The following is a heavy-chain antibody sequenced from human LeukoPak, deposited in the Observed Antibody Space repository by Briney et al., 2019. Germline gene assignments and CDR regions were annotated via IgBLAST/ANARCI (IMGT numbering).Heavy chain of an antibody. J-gene: IGHJ4*02. CDR1: GFTFSSYG. V-gene: IGHV3-30*18. CDR3: AEDQRLITAVPFFDY. CDR2: ISYDGSNK. Sequence: GGSLRPSCAASGFTFSSYGMHWVRQAPGKGLEWVAVISYDGSNKYYADSVKGRFTISRDNSKNTLYLQMNSLRAEDTAVYYCAEDQRLITAVPFFDYWGQGTLVTVSS. D-gene: IGHD6-13*01.